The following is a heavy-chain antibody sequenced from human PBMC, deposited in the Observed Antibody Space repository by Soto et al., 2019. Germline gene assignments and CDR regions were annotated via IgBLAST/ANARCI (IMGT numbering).Heavy chain of an antibody. CDR1: GFSLSTSGKG. CDR2: IYWDDDK. Sequence: QITLKESGPTLVKPTQTLTLTCTFSGFSLSTSGKGVGWIRQPPGEALEWLALIYWDDDKWYSPSLKSRLTIPTDTSKNQVVLTMTNMDPVDTATYYCAHAGYCSGGSCYREYFHPWGQGTLVTVSS. CDR3: AHAGYCSGGSCYREYFHP. D-gene: IGHD2-15*01. V-gene: IGHV2-5*02. J-gene: IGHJ1*01.